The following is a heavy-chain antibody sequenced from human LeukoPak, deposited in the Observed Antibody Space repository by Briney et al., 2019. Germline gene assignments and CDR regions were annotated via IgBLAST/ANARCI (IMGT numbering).Heavy chain of an antibody. D-gene: IGHD3-3*01. CDR1: GGTFSSYA. V-gene: IGHV1-69*04. Sequence: ASVKVSCKASGGTFSSYAISWVRQAPGQGLEWMGRIIPIFGIANYAQKFQGRVTITADKSTSTAYMELSSLRSEDTAVYYCARARRYDFWSGYYCSYFDYWGQGTLVTVSS. CDR2: IIPIFGIA. CDR3: ARARRYDFWSGYYCSYFDY. J-gene: IGHJ4*02.